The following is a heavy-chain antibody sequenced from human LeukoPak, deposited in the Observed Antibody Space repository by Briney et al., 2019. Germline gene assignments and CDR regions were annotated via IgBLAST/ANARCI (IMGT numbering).Heavy chain of an antibody. J-gene: IGHJ4*02. V-gene: IGHV1-69*13. Sequence: SVKVSCRASGGTFSSYAISWVRQAPGQGLEWMGGIIPIFGTANYAQKFQGRVTITADESTSTAYMELSSLRSVDTAVYYCARYPYSGYDHTEKYVFDYWGQGTLVTVSS. D-gene: IGHD5-12*01. CDR1: GGTFSSYA. CDR3: ARYPYSGYDHTEKYVFDY. CDR2: IIPIFGTA.